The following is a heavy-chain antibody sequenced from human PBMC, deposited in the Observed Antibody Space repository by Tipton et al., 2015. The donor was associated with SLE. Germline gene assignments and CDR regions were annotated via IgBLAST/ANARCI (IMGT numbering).Heavy chain of an antibody. D-gene: IGHD4-23*01. CDR3: ARGGTGDGRNPFDP. CDR2: ITRRGKT. V-gene: IGHV4-34*01. J-gene: IGHJ5*02. Sequence: TLSLTCAVHDGSLSNYYWSWFRRPPGRGLEWIGEITRRGKTNYNPSLKSRVTISVDTSKNQFSLNLRSVIAADTAVYYCARGGTGDGRNPFDPWGQGTLVSVSS. CDR1: DGSLSNYY.